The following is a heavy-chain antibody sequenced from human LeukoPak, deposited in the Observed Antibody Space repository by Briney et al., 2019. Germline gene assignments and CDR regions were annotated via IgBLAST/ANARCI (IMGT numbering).Heavy chain of an antibody. V-gene: IGHV4-30-4*01. J-gene: IGHJ5*02. Sequence: SQTLSLTCTVSGGSISSGDYYWSWIRQPPGKGLEWIGYIYYSGSTYYNPSLKSRVTISVDTSKNQFSLKLSSVTAADTAVYYCARSTAYLIHYWFDPWGQGTLVTVSS. CDR3: ARSTAYLIHYWFDP. CDR2: IYYSGST. D-gene: IGHD2-2*02. CDR1: GGSISSGDYY.